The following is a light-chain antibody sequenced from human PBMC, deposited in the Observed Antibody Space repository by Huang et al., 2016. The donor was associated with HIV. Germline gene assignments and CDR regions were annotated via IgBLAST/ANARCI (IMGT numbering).Light chain of an antibody. Sequence: DVVMTQSPLSLPVPPGEPASISCRSSQSLRHRNGLNYLDWYLQKPGQSPQLLIHLGASRASGGPDRFSGGGSGTDFSRNISRVEAEDAGIYYCMEALQTPYTFGQGTKLEIK. CDR3: MEALQTPYT. CDR2: LGA. V-gene: IGKV2-28*01. J-gene: IGKJ2*01. CDR1: QSLRHRNGLNY.